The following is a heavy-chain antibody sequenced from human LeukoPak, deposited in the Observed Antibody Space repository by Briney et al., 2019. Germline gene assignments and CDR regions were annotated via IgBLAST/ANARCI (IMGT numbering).Heavy chain of an antibody. Sequence: GGSLRPSCAASGFTFSSYAMSWVRQAPGKGLEWVSAISGSGGSTYYADSVKGRFTISRDNSKNTLYLQMNSLRAEDTAVYYCAKDAYDYVWGSYRPFDYWGQGTLVTVSS. V-gene: IGHV3-23*01. CDR3: AKDAYDYVWGSYRPFDY. CDR1: GFTFSSYA. CDR2: ISGSGGST. D-gene: IGHD3-16*02. J-gene: IGHJ4*02.